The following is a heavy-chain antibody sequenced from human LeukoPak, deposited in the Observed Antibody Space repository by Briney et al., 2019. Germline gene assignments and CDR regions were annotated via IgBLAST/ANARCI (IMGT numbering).Heavy chain of an antibody. CDR3: GRQYYDFWSGSFPYMDV. D-gene: IGHD3-3*01. Sequence: PSETLSLTCAVYGGSFSGYYWSWIRQPPGKGLEWIGEINHSGSTNYNPSLKSRVTISVDTSKNQFSLKLSSVTAADTAVYYCGRQYYDFWSGSFPYMDVWGKGTTVTVSS. CDR1: GGSFSGYY. CDR2: INHSGST. J-gene: IGHJ6*03. V-gene: IGHV4-34*01.